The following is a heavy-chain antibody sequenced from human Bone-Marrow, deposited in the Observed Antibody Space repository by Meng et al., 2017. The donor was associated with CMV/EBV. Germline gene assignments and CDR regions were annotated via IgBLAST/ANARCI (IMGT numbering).Heavy chain of an antibody. CDR2: ISHDGKIK. V-gene: IGHV3-30*04. J-gene: IGHJ4*02. CDR1: GFTFKTYP. CDR3: AKDASSSLDY. Sequence: GESLKISCAASGFTFKTYPMHWVRQAPGKGLEWVAVISHDGKIKYYADSVKGRFTISRDNSRNTLYLQMHSLRVEDTAVYYCAKDASSSLDYWGQGTLVTVSS. D-gene: IGHD6-6*01.